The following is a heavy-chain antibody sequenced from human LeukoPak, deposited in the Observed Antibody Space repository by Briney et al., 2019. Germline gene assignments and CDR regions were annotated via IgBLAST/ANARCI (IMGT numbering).Heavy chain of an antibody. CDR2: VDPEDGET. CDR1: GYTFTDYY. D-gene: IGHD6-19*01. V-gene: IGHV1-69-2*01. CDR3: ATVGAVAGNVDY. J-gene: IGHJ4*02. Sequence: ASVKISCKVSGYTFTDYYMHWVQQAPGKGLEWMGLVDPEDGETTYAEKFQGRVTITADTSTDTAYMELSSLRSEDTAVYYCATVGAVAGNVDYWGQGTLVTVSS.